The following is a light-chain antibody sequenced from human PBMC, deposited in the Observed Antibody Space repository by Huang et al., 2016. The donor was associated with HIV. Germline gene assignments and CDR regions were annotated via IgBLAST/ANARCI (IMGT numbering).Light chain of an antibody. V-gene: IGKV3D-20*01. CDR2: DVS. J-gene: IGKJ2*01. CDR3: QQYGSSPYT. Sequence: EIVLTQSPATLSLSPGERATLSCEASQTVDSNYLAWYQQRPGLAPRLLMYDVSDRATGIPERFNGSGSGTDFTLTISRLEPEDFAVYYCQQYGSSPYTFGHGTKLEIK. CDR1: QTVDSNY.